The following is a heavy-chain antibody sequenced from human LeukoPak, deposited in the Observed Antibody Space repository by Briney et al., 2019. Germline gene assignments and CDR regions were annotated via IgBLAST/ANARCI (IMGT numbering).Heavy chain of an antibody. CDR3: ARALRAAYSSSWWFDP. Sequence: SETLSLTCTVSGGSISSGGYYWSWIRQHPGKGLEWIGYIYYSGSTYYNPSLKSRVTISVDTSKNQFSLKLSSVTAADTAVYYCARALRAAYSSSWWFDPWGQGTLVTVSS. V-gene: IGHV4-31*03. J-gene: IGHJ5*02. CDR2: IYYSGST. D-gene: IGHD6-13*01. CDR1: GGSISSGGYY.